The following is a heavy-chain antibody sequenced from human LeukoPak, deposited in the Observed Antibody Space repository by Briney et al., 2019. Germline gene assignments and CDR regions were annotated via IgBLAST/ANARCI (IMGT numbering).Heavy chain of an antibody. CDR2: INQDGSAQ. CDR3: ARAHYYDSSGYYYLGY. D-gene: IGHD3-22*01. Sequence: GGSLRLSCTASGFSFSGYWMSWVRQAPGKGLEWVANINQDGSAQYYVDSVKGQFTISRDNAKNSLYLQMNSLRAEDTAVYYCARAHYYDSSGYYYLGYWGQGTLVTVSS. J-gene: IGHJ4*02. CDR1: GFSFSGYW. V-gene: IGHV3-7*04.